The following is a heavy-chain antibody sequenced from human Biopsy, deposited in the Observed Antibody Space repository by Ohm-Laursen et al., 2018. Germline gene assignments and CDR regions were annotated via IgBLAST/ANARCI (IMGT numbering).Heavy chain of an antibody. CDR3: ARHYYDSSGYNWFDP. CDR1: GGTSNSYI. CDR2: VMPFFGTA. D-gene: IGHD3-22*01. J-gene: IGHJ5*02. V-gene: IGHV1-69*06. Sequence: SSVKVSCKASGGTSNSYIFAWVRQAPGQRPEWMGDVMPFFGTAQYAPKLQGRVPMTADKTTNTAYMELTSLTSEDTAVYFCARHYYDSSGYNWFDPWGQGTQVTVSS.